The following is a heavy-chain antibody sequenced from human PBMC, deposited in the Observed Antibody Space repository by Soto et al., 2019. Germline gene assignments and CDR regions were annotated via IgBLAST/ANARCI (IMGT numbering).Heavy chain of an antibody. V-gene: IGHV3-73*01. CDR2: IRSKANSYAT. CDR3: TSGLDY. D-gene: IGHD6-19*01. CDR1: GFTFSDSA. Sequence: EVQLVESGGGLVQPGGSLKLSCAVSGFTFSDSAMHWVRQASRKGLEWVGRIRSKANSYATSYAASVKGRFTISRDDSKNTAYLQMNSLKTEDTAVYYCTSGLDYWGQGTLVTVSS. J-gene: IGHJ4*02.